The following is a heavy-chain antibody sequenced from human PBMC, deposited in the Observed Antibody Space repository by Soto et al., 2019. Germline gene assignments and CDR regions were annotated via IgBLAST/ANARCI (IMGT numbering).Heavy chain of an antibody. D-gene: IGHD2-2*01. Sequence: QVHLVQSGTEVKKPGASVKVSCKASGYTFSDYGISWFQQTPGQGLEWMGWISAYNGDRNYAQKFDDRVTMTTDSXXXXXXXXXXXXXXXXXXXXXXXXXXXEGIPAVVDYWGQGTLLTVSS. CDR3: XXXXXEGIPAVVDY. J-gene: IGHJ4*02. CDR1: GYTFSDYG. CDR2: ISAYNGDR. V-gene: IGHV1-18*01.